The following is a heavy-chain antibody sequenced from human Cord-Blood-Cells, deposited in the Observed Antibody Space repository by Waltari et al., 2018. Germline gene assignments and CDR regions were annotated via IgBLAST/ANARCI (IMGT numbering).Heavy chain of an antibody. CDR3: AGRNWGWSAFDI. CDR1: GGSISSRSYY. D-gene: IGHD7-27*01. J-gene: IGHJ3*02. Sequence: QLQLQESGPGLVKPSEPLSLTCTLSGGSISSRSYYWGCIRQPPGKGLEWIGCIYYSGSTYYNPSLKSRVTISVDTSKNQFSLKLSSVTAADTAVYYCAGRNWGWSAFDIWGQGTMVTVSS. CDR2: IYYSGST. V-gene: IGHV4-39*07.